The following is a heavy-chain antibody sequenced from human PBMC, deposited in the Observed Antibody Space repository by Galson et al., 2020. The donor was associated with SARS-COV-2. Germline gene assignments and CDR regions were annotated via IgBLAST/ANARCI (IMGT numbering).Heavy chain of an antibody. V-gene: IGHV4-34*01. CDR1: GGSFSGYY. CDR3: ARDSSLRYYYYYGMDV. CDR2: INHSGST. D-gene: IGHD3-22*01. Sequence: SETLSLTCAVYGGSFSGYYWSWIRQPPGKGLEWIGEINHSGSTNYNPSLKSRVTISVDTSKNQFSLKLSSVTAADTAVYYCARDSSLRYYYYYGMDVWGQGTTVTVSS. J-gene: IGHJ6*02.